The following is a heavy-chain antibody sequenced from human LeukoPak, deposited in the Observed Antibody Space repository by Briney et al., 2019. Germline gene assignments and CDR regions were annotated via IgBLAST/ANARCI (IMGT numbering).Heavy chain of an antibody. Sequence: GASVKVSCKASGYFFTTFYLHWVRQAPGQGLEWMGCINPNSGRTNFPQKFQGRVTMTRDTSINTVYMELTSLKSDDTAVYYCSRVGRSRSNYYMDVWGKGTTVTVSS. CDR3: SRVGRSRSNYYMDV. J-gene: IGHJ6*03. CDR2: INPNSGRT. CDR1: GYFFTTFY. D-gene: IGHD6-13*01. V-gene: IGHV1-2*02.